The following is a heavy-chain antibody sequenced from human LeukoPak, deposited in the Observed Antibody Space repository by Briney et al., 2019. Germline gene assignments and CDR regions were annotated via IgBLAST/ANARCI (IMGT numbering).Heavy chain of an antibody. CDR3: AKGGAVILSQPDY. D-gene: IGHD2-21*01. J-gene: IGHJ4*02. CDR2: ISSSGSNT. CDR1: EFTFSNYA. Sequence: GGSLRLSCAASEFTFSNYAMTWVRQAPGKGLEWVSTISSSGSNTHYADSVRGRFTISRDNTDNAVHLQMTSLRAEDTAMYYCAKGGAVILSQPDYWGQGTLVTVSS. V-gene: IGHV3-23*01.